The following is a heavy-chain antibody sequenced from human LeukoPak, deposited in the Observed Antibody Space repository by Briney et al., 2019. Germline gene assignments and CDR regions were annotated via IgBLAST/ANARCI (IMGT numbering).Heavy chain of an antibody. CDR2: IYPGDSDT. D-gene: IGHD6-13*01. CDR3: ARLIASAGSAADY. Sequence: GESMKISCEGSGYSFASYWIAWVRQMPGKGLEWMGIIYPGDSDTRYSPSFQGQVTISADRSISTAYLQWSSLKASDSAMYYCARLIASAGSAADYWGQGTLVTVSS. CDR1: GYSFASYW. J-gene: IGHJ4*02. V-gene: IGHV5-51*01.